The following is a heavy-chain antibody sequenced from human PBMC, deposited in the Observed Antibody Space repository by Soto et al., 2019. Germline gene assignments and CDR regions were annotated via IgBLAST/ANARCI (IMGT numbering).Heavy chain of an antibody. V-gene: IGHV3-15*07. J-gene: IGHJ4*02. CDR1: GLTFRDAW. CDR2: IRGTTNGGTT. D-gene: IGHD3-10*01. CDR3: TTDLKWSGGDY. Sequence: EVQLVESGEGLVKPGGSLRLSCVVSGLTFRDAWVNWVRQAPGEGLEWVGRIRGTTNGGTTDYAAPVKGRFTISRDDSKNTVYLQSNSLKVEDTAIYHCTTDLKWSGGDYWGQGTLVSVSS.